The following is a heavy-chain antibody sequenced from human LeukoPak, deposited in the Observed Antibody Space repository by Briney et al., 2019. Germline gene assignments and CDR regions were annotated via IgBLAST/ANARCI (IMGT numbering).Heavy chain of an antibody. CDR2: ISGSGVST. J-gene: IGHJ3*02. D-gene: IGHD3/OR15-3a*01. Sequence: GGSLRLSCAASGFTFRSYTRIWVRQAPGKGLEWVSSISGSGVSTYYADYVKGRFTLSRDNSKNTLYLQINSLRAEDTAVYYCAKQRRGTGDAFEISGPGTMVTVSS. CDR1: GFTFRSYT. CDR3: AKQRRGTGDAFEI. V-gene: IGHV3-23*01.